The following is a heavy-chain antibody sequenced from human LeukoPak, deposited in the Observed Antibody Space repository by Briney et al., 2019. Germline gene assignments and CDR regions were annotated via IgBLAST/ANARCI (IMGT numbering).Heavy chain of an antibody. CDR2: IYTSGST. J-gene: IGHJ4*02. Sequence: PSETLSLTCTVSGGSISSGSYYWSWIRQPAGKGLEWIGRIYTSGSTNYNPSLKSRVTISVDTSKNQFSLKLSSVTAADTAVYYCARGGYSYGFEASRIDYWGQGTLVTVSS. V-gene: IGHV4-61*02. D-gene: IGHD5-18*01. CDR3: ARGGYSYGFEASRIDY. CDR1: GGSISSGSYY.